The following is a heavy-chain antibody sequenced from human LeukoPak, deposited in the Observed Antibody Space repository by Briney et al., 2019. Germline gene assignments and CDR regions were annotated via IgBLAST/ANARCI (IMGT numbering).Heavy chain of an antibody. CDR1: GLTFSSYA. CDR2: IGARGINT. V-gene: IGHV3-23*01. Sequence: GGSLRLSCAASGLTFSSYAMAWVRQAPGKGLEWVSSIGARGINTYYADSVRGRFTISRDNSRNTLSLQMNSLPAEDTAVYYCAKRTPGNPFDIWGQGTVVTVSS. D-gene: IGHD2/OR15-2a*01. J-gene: IGHJ3*02. CDR3: AKRTPGNPFDI.